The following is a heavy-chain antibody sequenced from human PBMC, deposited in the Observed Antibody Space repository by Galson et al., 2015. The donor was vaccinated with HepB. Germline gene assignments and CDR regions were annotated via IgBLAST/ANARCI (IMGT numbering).Heavy chain of an antibody. CDR2: MNPNSGNT. Sequence: SVKVSCKASGYTFTSYDINWVRQATGQGLEWMGWMNPNSGNTGYAQKFQGRVTMTRNTSISTAYMELSSLRSEDTAVYYCARTNYDSSGYYRFGGLYAFDIWGQGTMVTVSS. J-gene: IGHJ3*02. CDR1: GYTFTSYD. D-gene: IGHD3-22*01. CDR3: ARTNYDSSGYYRFGGLYAFDI. V-gene: IGHV1-8*01.